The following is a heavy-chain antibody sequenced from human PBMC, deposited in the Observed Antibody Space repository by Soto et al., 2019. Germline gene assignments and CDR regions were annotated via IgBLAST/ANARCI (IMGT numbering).Heavy chain of an antibody. D-gene: IGHD2-15*01. J-gene: IGHJ4*02. V-gene: IGHV3-33*01. CDR3: ARDDCSGGRCYPDY. CDR2: IWYDGSNK. Sequence: QVQLVESGGGVVQPGRSLRLSCAASGFTFSSYGMHWVRQAPGKGLEWVAVIWYDGSNKYYADSVKGRFTISRDNSKNTLYLQMNSLRDEETAVYYCARDDCSGGRCYPDYWGQGTLVTVSS. CDR1: GFTFSSYG.